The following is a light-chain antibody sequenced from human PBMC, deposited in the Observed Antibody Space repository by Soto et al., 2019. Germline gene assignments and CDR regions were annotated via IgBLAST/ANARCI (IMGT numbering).Light chain of an antibody. CDR1: SGHSSYA. J-gene: IGLJ3*02. V-gene: IGLV4-69*01. CDR3: QTGGTADV. Sequence: QLVLTQSPSASASLGASVKLTCTLSSGHSSYAIAWHQQQPEKGPRYLMKLNSDGSHSKGDGIPDRFSGSSSGAERYLTISGDQSEDEADYYCQTGGTADVFGAGTKLTVL. CDR2: LNSDGSH.